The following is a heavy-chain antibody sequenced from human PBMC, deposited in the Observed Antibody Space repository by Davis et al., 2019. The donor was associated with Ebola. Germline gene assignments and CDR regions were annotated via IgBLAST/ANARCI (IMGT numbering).Heavy chain of an antibody. V-gene: IGHV7-4-1*02. J-gene: IGHJ3*02. D-gene: IGHD1-26*01. CDR2: INTNTGNP. CDR1: GYTFTSYA. CDR3: ASGLEVGATSAFDI. Sequence: VKVSCKASGYTFTSYAMNWVRQAPGQGLEWMGWINTNTGNPTYAQGFTGRFVFSLDTSVSTAYLQISSLKAEDTAVYYCASGLEVGATSAFDIWGQGTMVTVSS.